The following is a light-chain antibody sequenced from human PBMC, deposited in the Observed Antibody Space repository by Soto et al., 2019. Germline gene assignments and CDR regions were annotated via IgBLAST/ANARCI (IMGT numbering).Light chain of an antibody. Sequence: DIQMTRSPSTRSASGLDIVTITGRASQSISSWLAWYQQKPGKAPKLLIYKASSLESGVPSRFSGSGSGTEFTLTISSLQTDDFATYYCQQYNSYSWTFGQGTKV. V-gene: IGKV1-5*03. CDR2: KAS. J-gene: IGKJ1*01. CDR3: QQYNSYSWT. CDR1: QSISSW.